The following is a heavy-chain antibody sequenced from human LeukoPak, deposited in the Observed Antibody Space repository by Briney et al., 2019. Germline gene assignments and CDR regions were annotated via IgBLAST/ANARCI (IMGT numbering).Heavy chain of an antibody. Sequence: PSETLSLTCTVSGGSISSYYWSWIRQPAGKGLEWIGRIHTSGSTNYNPSLKSRVTMSVGTSKNQFSLNLSSVTAADTAVYYCAREGDQLLFDYWGQGTLVTVSS. CDR3: AREGDQLLFDY. D-gene: IGHD2-2*01. V-gene: IGHV4-4*07. CDR2: IHTSGST. J-gene: IGHJ4*02. CDR1: GGSISSYY.